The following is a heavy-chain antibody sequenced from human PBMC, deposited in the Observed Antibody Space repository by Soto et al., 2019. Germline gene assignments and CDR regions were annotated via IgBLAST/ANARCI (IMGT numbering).Heavy chain of an antibody. CDR1: GGSFSGYY. CDR3: ARDKITGLFDY. Sequence: QVQLQQWGAGLLKPSETLSLTCAVYGGSFSGYYWTWIRQPPGTGLEGIGEINHSGSTNYNPSLKSRVTISVDTSKTQFSLKLTSVTAADTAVYYCARDKITGLFDYWGQGTLVTVSS. D-gene: IGHD2-8*02. CDR2: INHSGST. V-gene: IGHV4-34*01. J-gene: IGHJ4*02.